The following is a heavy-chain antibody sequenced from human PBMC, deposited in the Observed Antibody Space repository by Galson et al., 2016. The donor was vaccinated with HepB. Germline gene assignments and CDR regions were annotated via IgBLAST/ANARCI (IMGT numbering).Heavy chain of an antibody. CDR2: ISGSGTNT. D-gene: IGHD2-21*02. CDR1: GFTFSKYV. J-gene: IGHJ6*02. V-gene: IGHV3-23*01. Sequence: SLRLSCAASGFTFSKYVMNWVRQAPWNGLEWISAISGSGTNTYYADSVTGRFTISRDNSKNTLFLQMNSLRAEDTAVYYCAKSLLGVTLVSYYYGMDVWGQGTTVTVSS. CDR3: AKSLLGVTLVSYYYGMDV.